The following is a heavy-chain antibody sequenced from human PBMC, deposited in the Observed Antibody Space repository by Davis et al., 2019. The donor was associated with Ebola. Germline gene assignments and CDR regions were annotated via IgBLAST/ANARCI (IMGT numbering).Heavy chain of an antibody. Sequence: GGSLRLSCAASGFTFRHYAMHWVRQAPGKGLEWVAFIWADGSTQEHADSVKGRFTISRDNSKNTVYLQMNSLLPEETAVYYCARGPWDSYGSGLPKYFDIWGQGTSVTVAS. V-gene: IGHV3-30-3*01. D-gene: IGHD3-10*01. CDR3: ARGPWDSYGSGLPKYFDI. CDR2: IWADGSTQ. J-gene: IGHJ4*02. CDR1: GFTFRHYA.